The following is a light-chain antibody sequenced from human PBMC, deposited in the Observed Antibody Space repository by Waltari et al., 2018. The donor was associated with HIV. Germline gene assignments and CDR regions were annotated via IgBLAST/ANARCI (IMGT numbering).Light chain of an antibody. J-gene: IGKJ1*01. CDR1: QSISSW. CDR3: QQYSNYPRT. V-gene: IGKV1-5*03. Sequence: DIQMTQSPSTLSASVGDRVTITCRASQSISSWLAWYQQKPGKAPKVLIYKASTLESGVPSRFSGSGSGTEFTLTISSLQPDDFATYHCQQYSNYPRTFGQGTKVEIK. CDR2: KAS.